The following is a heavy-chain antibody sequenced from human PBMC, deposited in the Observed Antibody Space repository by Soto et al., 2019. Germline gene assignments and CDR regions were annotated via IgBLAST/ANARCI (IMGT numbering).Heavy chain of an antibody. CDR1: GGSFSGYY. CDR3: ARVVRRFLEWPRWYFDL. J-gene: IGHJ2*01. D-gene: IGHD3-3*01. Sequence: PSETLSRTWAVYGGSFSGYYWSWIRQPPGKELEWIGEINHSGSTNYNPSLKSRVTISVDTSKNQFSLKLSSVTAADTAVYYCARVVRRFLEWPRWYFDLWGRGTLVPVSS. V-gene: IGHV4-34*01. CDR2: INHSGST.